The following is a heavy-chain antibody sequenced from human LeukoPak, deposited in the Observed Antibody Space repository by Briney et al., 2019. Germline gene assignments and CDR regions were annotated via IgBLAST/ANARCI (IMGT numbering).Heavy chain of an antibody. CDR1: GFTFSSYS. Sequence: GGSLRLSCAASGFTFSSYSMNWVRQAPGKGLEWVSSISSSSSSYIYYADSVKGRFTISRDNAKNSLYLQMNSLRAEDTAVYYCARAEWYGVGYGMDVWGQGTTVTVSS. V-gene: IGHV3-21*01. CDR3: ARAEWYGVGYGMDV. D-gene: IGHD3-3*01. CDR2: ISSSSSSYI. J-gene: IGHJ6*02.